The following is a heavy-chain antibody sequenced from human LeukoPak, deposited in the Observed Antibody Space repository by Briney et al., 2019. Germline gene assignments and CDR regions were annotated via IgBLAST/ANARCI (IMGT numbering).Heavy chain of an antibody. CDR2: IYYSGST. CDR3: ARVPIYYYYYMDV. CDR1: GGSISSYY. V-gene: IGHV4-59*01. Sequence: SETLSLTCTVSGGSISSYYWSWIRQPPGKGLEWIGYIYYSGSTYYNPSLKSRVTISVDTSKNQFSLKLSSVTAADTAVYYCARVPIYYYYYMDVWGKGTTVTVSS. J-gene: IGHJ6*03.